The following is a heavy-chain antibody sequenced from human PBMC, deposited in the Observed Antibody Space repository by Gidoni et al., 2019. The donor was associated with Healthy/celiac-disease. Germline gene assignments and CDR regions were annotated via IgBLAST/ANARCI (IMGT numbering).Heavy chain of an antibody. V-gene: IGHV4-61*02. D-gene: IGHD6-19*01. CDR2: IYTSGST. CDR1: GGSISSGSDY. CDR3: ARVGGQWLAIDY. Sequence: QVQLQESGPGLVKPSQTLSLTCTVSGGSISSGSDYWSWIRQPAGKGLEWIGRIYTSGSTNYNPSLKSRVTISVDTSKNQFSLKLSSVTAADTAVYYCARVGGQWLAIDYWGQGTLVTVSS. J-gene: IGHJ4*02.